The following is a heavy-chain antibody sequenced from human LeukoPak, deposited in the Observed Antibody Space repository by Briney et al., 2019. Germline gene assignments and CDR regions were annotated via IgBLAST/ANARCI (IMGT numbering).Heavy chain of an antibody. CDR3: ARAASGNTFGYYY. CDR2: ITGSSTTI. J-gene: IGHJ4*02. CDR1: GFTFDDYG. D-gene: IGHD5-18*01. V-gene: IGHV3-48*01. Sequence: GGSLRLSCAASGFTFDDYGMSWVRQAPGKGLEWVSYITGSSTTIYYADSVKGRFTNSRDNAKNSLYLQMNSLRGEDTAVYYCARAASGNTFGYYYWGQGTLVTVSS.